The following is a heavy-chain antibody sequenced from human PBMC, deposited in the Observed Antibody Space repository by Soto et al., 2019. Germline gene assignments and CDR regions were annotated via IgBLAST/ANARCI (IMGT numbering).Heavy chain of an antibody. CDR3: ARGRDQPPVGLYFDS. CDR1: GDAFTNYI. D-gene: IGHD1-26*01. J-gene: IGHJ4*02. V-gene: IGHV1-69*01. CDR2: IIPMFGTP. Sequence: QVQLVQSGAEVKKPGSSVKVYCKASGDAFTNYIFDWVRQAPGQGLEWMGGIIPMFGTPKYAQTFQDRVTISSDVSTGTAHLELTSLRFDDTAVYYCARGRDQPPVGLYFDSWGEGTRVTVSS.